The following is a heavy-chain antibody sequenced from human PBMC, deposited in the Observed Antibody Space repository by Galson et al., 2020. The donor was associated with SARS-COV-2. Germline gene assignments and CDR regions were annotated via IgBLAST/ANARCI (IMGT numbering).Heavy chain of an antibody. D-gene: IGHD4-17*01. CDR3: AGTRTSQVDY. Sequence: SQTLSLTCTVSGGSVSSGTYYWNWIRQPPGKGLEWIGFIYYSGITNYNPSLKSRVTISLDTSKSQFSLKLSSMTAADTAVYYCAGTRTSQVDYWGQGTLVTVSS. CDR2: IYYSGIT. CDR1: GGSVSSGTYY. J-gene: IGHJ4*02. V-gene: IGHV4-61*01.